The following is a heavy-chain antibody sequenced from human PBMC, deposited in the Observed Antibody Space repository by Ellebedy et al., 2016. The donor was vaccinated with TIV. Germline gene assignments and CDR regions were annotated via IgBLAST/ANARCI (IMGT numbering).Heavy chain of an antibody. V-gene: IGHV3-74*01. D-gene: IGHD5-18*01. Sequence: GESLKISCAASGFTFSSHWMHWVRQAPGKGLVWASRINSDGSSTSYADSVKGRFTISRDNAKNTLYLQMNNLRAEDTAVYYCARDFDTAPMKTIFDYWGHGTLVTVSS. CDR2: INSDGSST. CDR3: ARDFDTAPMKTIFDY. J-gene: IGHJ4*01. CDR1: GFTFSSHW.